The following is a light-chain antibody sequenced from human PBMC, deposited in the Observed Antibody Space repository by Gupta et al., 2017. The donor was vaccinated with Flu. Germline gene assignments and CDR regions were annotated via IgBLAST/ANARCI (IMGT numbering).Light chain of an antibody. CDR2: TAS. CDR3: QQYSSYSWT. CDR1: QSINNW. V-gene: IGKV1-5*03. J-gene: IGKJ1*01. Sequence: DIHMAQSPSTLSASVGDRVTITCRASQSINNWLAWYQQKPGKAPKLLIYTASNLQSGVPSRVSGSGSGTEFTLTISSLQPDDFATYYCQQYSSYSWTFGQGTKVEIK.